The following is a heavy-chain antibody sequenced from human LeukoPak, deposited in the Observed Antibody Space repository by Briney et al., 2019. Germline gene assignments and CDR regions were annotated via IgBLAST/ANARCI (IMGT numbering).Heavy chain of an antibody. J-gene: IGHJ4*02. CDR3: ARDSSPGRQDFDY. CDR2: IKQDGSEK. CDR1: GFTFSSYW. V-gene: IGHV3-7*01. Sequence: PGGSLRLSCAASGFTFSSYWMSWVRQAPGKGLEWVANIKQDGSEKYYVDSVKGRFTISRDNAKNSLYLQMNSLRAEDTAVYYCARDSSPGRQDFDYWGQGTLVTVSS. D-gene: IGHD2-8*02.